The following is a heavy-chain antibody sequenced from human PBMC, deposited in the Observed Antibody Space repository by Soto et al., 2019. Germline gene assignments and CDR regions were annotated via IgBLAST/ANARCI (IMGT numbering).Heavy chain of an antibody. CDR2: IIPIFGTA. J-gene: IGHJ4*02. Sequence: QVQLVQSGAEVKKPGSSVKVSCKASGGTFSSYAISWVRQAPGQGLEWMGGIIPIFGTANYAQKFQGRVTLTPDKCTSTADIELRRLRSEDTSVYYCARHAVGSYVWGSYRSHFDYWGQGTLVTVSS. V-gene: IGHV1-69*06. CDR3: ARHAVGSYVWGSYRSHFDY. D-gene: IGHD3-16*02. CDR1: GGTFSSYA.